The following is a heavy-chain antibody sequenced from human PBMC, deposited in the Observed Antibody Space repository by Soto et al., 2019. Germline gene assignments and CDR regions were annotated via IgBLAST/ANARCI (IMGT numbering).Heavy chain of an antibody. V-gene: IGHV1-2*02. D-gene: IGHD1-26*01. J-gene: IGHJ4*02. CDR3: ARDLAKGGGSAGFDY. Sequence: ASVKVSCKTSGYTFTVYYMHWLRQAPGQGLEWMGWINPKSGGTMYPQKFQGRVTMTWDTSISTAYMALTRLRSDDTAVYYCARDLAKGGGSAGFDYWGQGTLVTVSS. CDR1: GYTFTVYY. CDR2: INPKSGGT.